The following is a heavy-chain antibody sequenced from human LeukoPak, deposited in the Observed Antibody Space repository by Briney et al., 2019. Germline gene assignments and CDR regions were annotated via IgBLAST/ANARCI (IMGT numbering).Heavy chain of an antibody. J-gene: IGHJ1*01. CDR3: ARVGRETYYDSSGLLDDLEYFQH. D-gene: IGHD3-22*01. CDR2: IWYDGSNK. V-gene: IGHV3-33*01. Sequence: GGSLRLSCAASGFTFSSYGMHWVRQAPGKGLEWVAVIWYDGSNKYYADSVKGRFTISRDNSKNTLYLQMNSLRAEDTAVYYCARVGRETYYDSSGLLDDLEYFQHWGQGTLVTVSS. CDR1: GFTFSSYG.